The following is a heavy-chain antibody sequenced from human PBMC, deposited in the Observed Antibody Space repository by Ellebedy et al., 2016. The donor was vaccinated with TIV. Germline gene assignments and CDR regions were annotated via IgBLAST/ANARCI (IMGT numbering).Heavy chain of an antibody. CDR1: GFTFSSYA. CDR3: ARGRTVTTYGVDY. Sequence: PGGSLRLSCAASGFTFSSYAMHWVRQAPGKGLEYVSAISSNGGSTYYANSVKGRFTISRDNSKNTLYLQMGSLRAEDMAVYYCARGRTVTTYGVDYWGQGTLVTVSS. J-gene: IGHJ4*02. V-gene: IGHV3-64*01. CDR2: ISSNGGST. D-gene: IGHD4-17*01.